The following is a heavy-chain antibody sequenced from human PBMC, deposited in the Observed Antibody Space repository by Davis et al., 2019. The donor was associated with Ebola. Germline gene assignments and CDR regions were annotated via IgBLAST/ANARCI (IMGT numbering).Heavy chain of an antibody. J-gene: IGHJ4*02. CDR2: TYYKSKWYN. V-gene: IGHV6-1*01. Sequence: PSETLSLTCAISGDSVSTAGWNWIRQSPSRGLEWLGRTYYKSKWYNDYAVSVKSRITINPDTSKNQFSLQLNSVTPEDTALYYCARGWLRSGFDSWGQGTLVTVSS. CDR1: GDSVSTAG. CDR3: ARGWLRSGFDS. D-gene: IGHD5-12*01.